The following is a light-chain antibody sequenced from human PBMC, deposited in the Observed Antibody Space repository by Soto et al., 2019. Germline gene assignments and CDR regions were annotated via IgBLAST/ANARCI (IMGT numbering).Light chain of an antibody. V-gene: IGKV2-30*01. CDR3: QPYNNWPLT. Sequence: DAWLTQSPLSLPVTRGQPATISCGASQSVVYSDGNTYLNWFQQRPGQSPRRLIYKVSHRDSGVPDRFSGSGSGTDFTLTINSLQSEDFAIYYCQPYNNWPLTFGGGTKVDI. CDR1: QSVVYSDGNTY. J-gene: IGKJ4*01. CDR2: KVS.